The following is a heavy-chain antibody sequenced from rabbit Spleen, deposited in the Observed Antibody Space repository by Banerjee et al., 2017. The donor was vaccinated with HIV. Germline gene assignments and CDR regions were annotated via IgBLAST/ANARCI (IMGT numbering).Heavy chain of an antibody. CDR2: IYTGSGST. Sequence: QEQLEESGGGLVKPEGSLKLSCTASGFSFSNKAVMCWVRQAPGKGLEWIGCIYTGSGSTYYASWAKGRFSISKASSTTVTLQMTSLTVADTATYFCARDTGSSFSSYGMDLWGQGTLVTVS. D-gene: IGHD8-1*01. CDR1: GFSFSNKAV. V-gene: IGHV1S45*01. CDR3: ARDTGSSFSSYGMDL. J-gene: IGHJ6*01.